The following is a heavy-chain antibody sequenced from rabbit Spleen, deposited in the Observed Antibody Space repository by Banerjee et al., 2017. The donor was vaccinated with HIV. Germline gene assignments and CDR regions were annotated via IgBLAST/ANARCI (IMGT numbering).Heavy chain of an antibody. D-gene: IGHD1-1*01. CDR1: GFDFSRTG. Sequence: QEQLVESGGGLVQPGGSLKLSCKASGFDFSRTGVSWFRQAPGKGLEWIGYIDLLFGTTYYANWVNGRFTISSHNAQNTLYLQLYSLTVADTATYFCVRGASGSGYYSLWGPGTLVTVS. CDR2: IDLLFGTT. CDR3: VRGASGSGYYSL. V-gene: IGHV1S47*01. J-gene: IGHJ4*01.